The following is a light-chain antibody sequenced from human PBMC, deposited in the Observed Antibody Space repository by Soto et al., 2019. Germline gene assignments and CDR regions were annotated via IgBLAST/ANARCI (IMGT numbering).Light chain of an antibody. CDR2: DVS. CDR3: CSYAGSYV. J-gene: IGLJ1*01. CDR1: TSDIGTYNY. Sequence: QSALTQPASVSGSPGQSITISCTGTTSDIGTYNYVSWYQQHAGNAPKLIIYDVSKRPSGVPDRFSGSKSGNTASLTISGLQAEDEADYYCCSYAGSYVFGTGTKLTVL. V-gene: IGLV2-11*01.